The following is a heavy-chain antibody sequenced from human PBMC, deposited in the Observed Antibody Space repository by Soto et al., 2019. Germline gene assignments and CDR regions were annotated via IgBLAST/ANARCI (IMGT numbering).Heavy chain of an antibody. J-gene: IGHJ5*02. CDR2: ISPESGVT. D-gene: IGHD3-3*01. Sequence: QVQLVQSGAEVKMPGASVRVSCEASGYTFTEYFLHWVRQAPGQGLEWMGWISPESGVTNIAPNFEGRVTMTADTAITTAYMQLSGLRYDDTAVYYCARATLIIRHITNLGEASPGVVEHWGQGTLVCVSS. V-gene: IGHV1-2*02. CDR3: ARATLIIRHITNLGEASPGVVEH. CDR1: GYTFTEYF.